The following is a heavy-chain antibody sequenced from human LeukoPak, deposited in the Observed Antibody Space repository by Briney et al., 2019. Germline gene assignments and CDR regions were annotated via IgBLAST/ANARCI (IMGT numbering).Heavy chain of an antibody. J-gene: IGHJ5*02. CDR1: GFTFSSYS. Sequence: GGSLRLSCAASGFTFSSYSMNWVRQAPWKGLEWVSSISSSSSYIYYADSVKGRFTISRDNAKNSLYLQMNSLRAEDTAVYYCARDEGERGYLNWFDPWGQGTLVTVSS. CDR3: ARDEGERGYLNWFDP. CDR2: ISSSSSYI. D-gene: IGHD3-3*01. V-gene: IGHV3-21*01.